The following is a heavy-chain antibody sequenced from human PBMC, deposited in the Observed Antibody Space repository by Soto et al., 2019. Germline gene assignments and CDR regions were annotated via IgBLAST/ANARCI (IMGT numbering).Heavy chain of an antibody. Sequence: QVQLVQSGAEVKKPGSSVKVSCKASGGTFSSYTISWVRQAPGQGLEWMGRIIPILGIANYAQKFQGRVTITADESTSTAYMELSSLRSEDTAVYYCAREATMVRGVTSYNWFDPWGQGTLVTVSS. J-gene: IGHJ5*02. CDR3: AREATMVRGVTSYNWFDP. CDR2: IIPILGIA. V-gene: IGHV1-69*08. CDR1: GGTFSSYT. D-gene: IGHD3-10*01.